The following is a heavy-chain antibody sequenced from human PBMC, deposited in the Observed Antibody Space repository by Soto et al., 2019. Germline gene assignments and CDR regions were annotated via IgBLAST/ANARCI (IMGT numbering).Heavy chain of an antibody. CDR3: ARGGGITIFGVVHMVFDY. CDR1: GYTFTSYY. V-gene: IGHV1-46*03. Sequence: ASVKVSCKASGYTFTSYYMHWVRQAPGQGLEWMGIINPSGGSTSYAQKFQGRVTMTRDTSTSTVYMELSSLRSEDTAVYYCARGGGITIFGVVHMVFDYWGQGTLVTVSS. J-gene: IGHJ4*02. CDR2: INPSGGST. D-gene: IGHD3-3*01.